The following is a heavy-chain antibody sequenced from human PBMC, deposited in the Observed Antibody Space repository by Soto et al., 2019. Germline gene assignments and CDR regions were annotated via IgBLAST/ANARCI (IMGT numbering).Heavy chain of an antibody. CDR3: ARDGSRYDFWSGPYYFDY. Sequence: PSETLSLTCTVSGGSISTYYWSWIRQPPGKGLEWIGYIYYSGSTNYNPSLKSRVTISVDTSKNQFSLKLSSVSAADTAVYYCARDGSRYDFWSGPYYFDYWGQGTLVTRLL. D-gene: IGHD3-3*01. CDR1: GGSISTYY. V-gene: IGHV4-59*01. J-gene: IGHJ4*02. CDR2: IYYSGST.